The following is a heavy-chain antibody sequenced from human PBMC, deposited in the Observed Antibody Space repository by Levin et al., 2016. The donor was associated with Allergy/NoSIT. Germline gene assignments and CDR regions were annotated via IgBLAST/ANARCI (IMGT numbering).Heavy chain of an antibody. CDR2: INAGNGNT. CDR3: ARGRYYDFWSGYHPGYDGMDV. Sequence: ASVKVSCKASGYTFTSYAMHWVRQAPGQRLEWMGWINAGNGNTKYSQKFQGRVTITRDTSASTAYMELSSLRSEDTAVYYCARGRYYDFWSGYHPGYDGMDVWGQGTTVTVSS. J-gene: IGHJ6*02. CDR1: GYTFTSYA. V-gene: IGHV1-3*01. D-gene: IGHD3-3*01.